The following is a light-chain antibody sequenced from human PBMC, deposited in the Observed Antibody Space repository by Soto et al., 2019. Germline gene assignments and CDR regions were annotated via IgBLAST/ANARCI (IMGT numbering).Light chain of an antibody. CDR2: GAS. Sequence: EIVLTQSPGTLSLSPGERATLSCRASQSFSSSYLAWYQQKPGQAPRLLIYGASSRATGITDRFSGSGSGTDFTLTISRLEPDDFAVYYCQQYGTSITFGQGTRLEI. CDR3: QQYGTSIT. J-gene: IGKJ5*01. V-gene: IGKV3-20*01. CDR1: QSFSSSY.